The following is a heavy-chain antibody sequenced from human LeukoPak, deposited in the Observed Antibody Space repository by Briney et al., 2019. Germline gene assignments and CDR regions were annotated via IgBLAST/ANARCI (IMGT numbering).Heavy chain of an antibody. CDR1: GGSISSSSYY. CDR3: ARLLLWFGELLFGYFDY. Sequence: KPSETLSLTCTVSGGSISSSSYYWGWIRQPPEKGLEWIGSIYYSGSTYYNPSLKSRVTISVDTSKNQFSLKLSSVTAADTAVYYCARLLLWFGELLFGYFDYWGQGTLVTVSS. V-gene: IGHV4-39*01. CDR2: IYYSGST. D-gene: IGHD3-10*01. J-gene: IGHJ4*02.